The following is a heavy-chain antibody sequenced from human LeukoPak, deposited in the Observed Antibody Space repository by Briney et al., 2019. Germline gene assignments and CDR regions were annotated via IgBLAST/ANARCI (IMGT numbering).Heavy chain of an antibody. CDR3: ARDRMIVVRNAFDI. D-gene: IGHD3-22*01. Sequence: PGGSLRLSCAASGFTFSRCGMHWVRQAPGKGLEWVTFIQNDASNEYYADSVKGRFTISRDNAKNSLYLQMNSLRAEDTAVYYCARDRMIVVRNAFDIWGQGTMVTVSS. CDR2: IQNDASNE. CDR1: GFTFSRCG. V-gene: IGHV3-30*02. J-gene: IGHJ3*02.